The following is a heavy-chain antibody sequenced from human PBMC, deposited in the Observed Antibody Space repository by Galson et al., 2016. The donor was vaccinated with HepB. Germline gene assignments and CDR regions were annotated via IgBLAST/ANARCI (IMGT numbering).Heavy chain of an antibody. CDR3: AKVRTRTQLYYTYDY. CDR2: ISYDGSNK. V-gene: IGHV3-30*18. J-gene: IGHJ4*02. D-gene: IGHD3-3*01. CDR1: GFTFSSYA. Sequence: SLRLSCAASGFTFSSYAMHWVRQAPGKGLEWVAVISYDGSNKYYADSAKGRFTISRDNSKNTLYLQMNSLRPEDTAVYYCAKVRTRTQLYYTYDYWGQGTLVTVSS.